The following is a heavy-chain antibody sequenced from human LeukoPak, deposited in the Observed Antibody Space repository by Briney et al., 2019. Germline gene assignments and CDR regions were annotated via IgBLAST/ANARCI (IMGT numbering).Heavy chain of an antibody. J-gene: IGHJ4*02. V-gene: IGHV4-34*01. CDR3: ARHGRYSSSWYFTQGIPIDY. D-gene: IGHD6-13*01. Sequence: PSETLSLTCAVYGGSFSGYYWSWIRQPPGKGLEWIGEINHSGSTNYNPSLQSRVTISVDTSKNQFSLKLSSVTAADTAVYYCARHGRYSSSWYFTQGIPIDYWGQGTLVTVSS. CDR2: INHSGST. CDR1: GGSFSGYY.